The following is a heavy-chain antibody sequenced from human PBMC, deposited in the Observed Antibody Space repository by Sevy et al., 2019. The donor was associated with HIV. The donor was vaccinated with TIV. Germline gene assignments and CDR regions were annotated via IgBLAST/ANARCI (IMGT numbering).Heavy chain of an antibody. J-gene: IGHJ4*02. CDR2: IISSGSSK. CDR1: GFTFSSYE. CDR3: ARGLHHYYDSSAFFDY. Sequence: GGSLRLSCTASGFTFSSYEMNWVRQAPGKGLEWVSNIISSGSSKYYADSVKGRFTISRDNAKNSLFLQMNSLRAEDTAVYYCARGLHHYYDSSAFFDYWGQGTLVTVSS. V-gene: IGHV3-48*03. D-gene: IGHD3-22*01.